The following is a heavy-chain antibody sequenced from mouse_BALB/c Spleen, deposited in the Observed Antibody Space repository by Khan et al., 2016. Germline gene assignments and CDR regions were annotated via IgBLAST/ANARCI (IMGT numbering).Heavy chain of an antibody. D-gene: IGHD2-1*01. CDR1: GFTFSDYY. CDR3: ARDGNYAY. CDR2: ISDGGSYT. J-gene: IGHJ3*01. V-gene: IGHV5-4*02. Sequence: EVELVESGGGLVKPGGSLKLSCAASGFTFSDYYMYWVRQTPEKRLEWVAIISDGGSYTYYPDSVKGRFTISRDNAKNNLYLQMSSLKSEDTAMYYCARDGNYAYWGQGTLVTVSA.